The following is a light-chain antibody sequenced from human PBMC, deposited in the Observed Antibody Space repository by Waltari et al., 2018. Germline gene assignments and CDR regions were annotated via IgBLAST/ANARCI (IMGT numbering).Light chain of an antibody. CDR1: SGPVSSTSY. Sequence: QTVVTQEPSLSVSPGGTVTLTCALSSGPVSSTSYATWYQQTPGQPPRPLIYKGYSRSSGVPDRFSGSIFGNKAGLTITGAQADDECDYYCSLYMGSGIWVFGGGTKLTVL. CDR2: KGY. CDR3: SLYMGSGIWV. V-gene: IGLV8-61*01. J-gene: IGLJ3*02.